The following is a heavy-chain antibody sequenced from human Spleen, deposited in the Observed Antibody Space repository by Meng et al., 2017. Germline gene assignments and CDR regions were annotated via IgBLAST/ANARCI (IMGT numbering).Heavy chain of an antibody. J-gene: IGHJ6*02. Sequence: GGSLRLSCAASGFTFNTYDMNWVRQAPGKGLEWVSSISSSSSYIYYADSVKGRFTISRDNAKNSLSLQMNSLRAEDTAVYYCARDRMATRWGLVSDYYYYGMDVWGQGTTVTVSS. V-gene: IGHV3-21*01. CDR2: ISSSSSYI. CDR3: ARDRMATRWGLVSDYYYYGMDV. D-gene: IGHD5-24*01. CDR1: GFTFNTYD.